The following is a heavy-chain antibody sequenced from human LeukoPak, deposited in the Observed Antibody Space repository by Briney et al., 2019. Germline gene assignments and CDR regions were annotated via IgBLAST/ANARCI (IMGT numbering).Heavy chain of an antibody. CDR3: ARDHSYCGTDCYSDY. CDR2: INANSGAT. J-gene: IGHJ4*02. Sequence: ASVKVSCKASGYTFTSYGISWVRQAPGQGLEWMGWINANSGATNFARKYQGRVTMTRDTSISTAYMELSRLRSDDTAVYYCARDHSYCGTDCYSDYWGQGTLVTVSS. CDR1: GYTFTSYG. V-gene: IGHV1-2*02. D-gene: IGHD2-21*02.